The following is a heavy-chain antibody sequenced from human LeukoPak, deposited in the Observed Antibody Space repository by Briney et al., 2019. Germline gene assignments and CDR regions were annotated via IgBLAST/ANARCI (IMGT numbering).Heavy chain of an antibody. CDR3: ARGSSRSFDI. J-gene: IGHJ3*02. Sequence: ASVKVSCKASGYTFTGYYIHWVRQAPGQGLEWMGWMNPNSGNAVYAQKFQGRVTMTRSTSINTAYMELSSLRSEDTAVYYCARGSSRSFDILGLGTMVTVSS. D-gene: IGHD3-10*01. CDR1: GYTFTGYY. V-gene: IGHV1-8*02. CDR2: MNPNSGNA.